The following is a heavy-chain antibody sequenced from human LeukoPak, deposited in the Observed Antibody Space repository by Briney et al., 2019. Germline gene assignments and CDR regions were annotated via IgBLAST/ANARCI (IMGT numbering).Heavy chain of an antibody. CDR2: IIPIFGIA. Sequence: GASVKVSCKASGGTFSSYAISWVRQAPGQGLEWMGGIIPIFGIANYAQKFQGRVTITADESTSTAYMELSSLRSEDTAVYYCARAPPLAYCGGDCYSDAFDIWGQGTMVTVSS. D-gene: IGHD2-21*02. V-gene: IGHV1-69*13. CDR1: GGTFSSYA. J-gene: IGHJ3*02. CDR3: ARAPPLAYCGGDCYSDAFDI.